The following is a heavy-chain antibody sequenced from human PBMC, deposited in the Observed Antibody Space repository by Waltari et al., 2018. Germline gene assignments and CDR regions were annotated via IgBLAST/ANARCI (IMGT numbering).Heavy chain of an antibody. Sequence: EVQLVESGGGLVKPGGSLRLSCAASGFTFSSYSMNWVRQAPGKGLEWVSNINVDGSHEYYLDSVKGRFTISRDNAKNSLYLQMNSLRAEDTAVYYCARDNYYDSSGYCDYWGQGTLVTVSS. V-gene: IGHV3-7*01. CDR2: INVDGSHE. D-gene: IGHD3-22*01. CDR3: ARDNYYDSSGYCDY. J-gene: IGHJ4*02. CDR1: GFTFSSYS.